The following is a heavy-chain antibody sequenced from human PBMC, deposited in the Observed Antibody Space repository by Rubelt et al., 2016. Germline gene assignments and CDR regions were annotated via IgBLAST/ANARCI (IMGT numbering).Heavy chain of an antibody. CDR3: PRGPIHYERNAYFDD. CDR1: GGSISSSSYY. V-gene: IGHV4-39*07. J-gene: IGHJ4*02. Sequence: QLQLQESGPGLVKPSETLSLTCIVSGGSISSSSYYWGWIRQPPGKGLEWIGSIYYSGSTYYNPSLKSRVTMSVDTSKNQFALNRISGTAADTAVYDCPRGPIHYERNAYFDDWGQGTLVSVSP. D-gene: IGHD3-16*01. CDR2: IYYSGST.